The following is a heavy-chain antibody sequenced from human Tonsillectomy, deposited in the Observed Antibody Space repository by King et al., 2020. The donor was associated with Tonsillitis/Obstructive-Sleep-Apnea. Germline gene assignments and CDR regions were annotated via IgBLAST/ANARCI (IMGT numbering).Heavy chain of an antibody. CDR2: IIPNLGKA. J-gene: IGHJ6*02. CDR1: GGTFSNHA. CDR3: ALKGGERTYSYYGMDV. V-gene: IGHV1-69*10. Sequence: QLVQSGAEVKKPGSSVKVSCKASGGTFSNHAISWVRQAPGQGLEWMGGIIPNLGKAHYAHKFQDRVTITADKSTSTAYLELSSLRSGDTAVYYCALKGGERTYSYYGMDVWGQGTTVTVSS. D-gene: IGHD3-16*01.